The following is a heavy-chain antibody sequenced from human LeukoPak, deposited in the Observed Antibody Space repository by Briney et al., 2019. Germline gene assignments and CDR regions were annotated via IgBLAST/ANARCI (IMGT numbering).Heavy chain of an antibody. V-gene: IGHV3-48*01. CDR1: GFTFSSYA. CDR2: INVGSSTI. Sequence: GGSLRPSCAASGFTFSSYAMSWVRQAPGKGLEWVSYINVGSSTIYYADSVKGRFTISRDNAKNSLYLQMNSLRAEDTAVYYCARPNDYGDYGLDYWGQGTLVTVSS. J-gene: IGHJ4*02. D-gene: IGHD4-17*01. CDR3: ARPNDYGDYGLDY.